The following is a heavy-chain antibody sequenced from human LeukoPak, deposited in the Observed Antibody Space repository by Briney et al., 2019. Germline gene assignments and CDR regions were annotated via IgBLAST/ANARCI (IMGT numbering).Heavy chain of an antibody. D-gene: IGHD6-19*01. J-gene: IGHJ4*02. Sequence: ASVKVSCKASGYTFSTSGISWVRQAPGQGLEWMGWISAYNGHTKYAQKFQGRVTMTTDTSTGTAYMELTSLTSDDTAVYYCARDKDLGAVAGTFDYWGQGTLVTVSS. V-gene: IGHV1-18*01. CDR3: ARDKDLGAVAGTFDY. CDR1: GYTFSTSG. CDR2: ISAYNGHT.